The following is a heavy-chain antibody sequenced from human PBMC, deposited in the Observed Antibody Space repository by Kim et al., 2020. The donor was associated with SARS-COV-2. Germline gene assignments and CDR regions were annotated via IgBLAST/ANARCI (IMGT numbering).Heavy chain of an antibody. CDR1: GGSFSGYY. CDR3: ARARRGYFDY. Sequence: SETLSLTCAVYGGSFSGYYWSWIRQPPGKGLEWIGEINHSGSTNYNPSLKSRVTISVDTSKNQFSLKLSSVTAADTAVYYCARARRGYFDYWGQGTLVTVSS. V-gene: IGHV4-34*01. CDR2: INHSGST. J-gene: IGHJ4*02.